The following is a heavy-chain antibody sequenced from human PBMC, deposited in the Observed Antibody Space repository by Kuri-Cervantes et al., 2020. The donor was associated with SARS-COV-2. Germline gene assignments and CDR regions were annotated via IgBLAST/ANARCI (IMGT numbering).Heavy chain of an antibody. J-gene: IGHJ6*02. V-gene: IGHV4-31*03. CDR3: ARDRASNYDYYGMDV. D-gene: IGHD1-26*01. Sequence: SETLSLTCTVPGGSISSAGFYWSWIRQHPGKGLEWIGYIYYTGSTYYNPSLKGRVSMSVDTSKTQFSLKLSSVTAADTAVYYCARDRASNYDYYGMDVWGQGTTVTVSS. CDR1: GGSISSAGFY. CDR2: IYYTGST.